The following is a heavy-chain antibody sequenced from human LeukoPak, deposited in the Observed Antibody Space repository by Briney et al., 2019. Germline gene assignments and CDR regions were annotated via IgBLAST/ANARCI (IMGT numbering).Heavy chain of an antibody. CDR1: GYSFTSYG. Sequence: ASVKVSCKASGYSFTSYGISWVRQAPGQGLEWMGWISAYNGNTKYAQKLQGRVTMTSDTSTTTAYMELRSLRSDDTAVYYCARDWYCSGGSCYDTFDIWGQGTVVTVSS. D-gene: IGHD2-15*01. V-gene: IGHV1-18*01. CDR3: ARDWYCSGGSCYDTFDI. J-gene: IGHJ3*02. CDR2: ISAYNGNT.